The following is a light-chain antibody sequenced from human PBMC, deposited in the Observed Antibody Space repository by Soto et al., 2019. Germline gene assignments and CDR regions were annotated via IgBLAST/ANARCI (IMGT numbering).Light chain of an antibody. CDR1: QSVINNY. V-gene: IGKV3-20*01. CDR3: QQYGSSGT. J-gene: IGKJ1*01. CDR2: GAS. Sequence: IVLTQSPGTLSLSPGERATLSCRASQSVINNYLASHQQKPGQAPRLLIYGASNRATGILDRFSGSGSWTVLPLTISRLNPADFAVYYCQQYGSSGTFGQGTKV.